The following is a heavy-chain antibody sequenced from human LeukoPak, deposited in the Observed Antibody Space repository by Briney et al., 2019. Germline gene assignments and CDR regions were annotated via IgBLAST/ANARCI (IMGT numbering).Heavy chain of an antibody. CDR2: INTYNGNT. Sequence: ASVKVSCKASGYTFTNYGISWVRQAPGQGLERMGWINTYNGNTNYAQKLRGRLTMTTDTSTSTAYMELRSLRSDDTAVYYCARDPHEFSSGWSQFDYWGQGTLVTVSS. D-gene: IGHD6-19*01. V-gene: IGHV1-18*01. J-gene: IGHJ4*02. CDR3: ARDPHEFSSGWSQFDY. CDR1: GYTFTNYG.